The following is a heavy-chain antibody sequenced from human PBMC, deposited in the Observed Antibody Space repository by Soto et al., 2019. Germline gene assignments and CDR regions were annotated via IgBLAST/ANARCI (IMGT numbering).Heavy chain of an antibody. CDR2: ISYDGSNK. Sequence: GGSLRLSCAASGFTFSSYAMHWVRQAPGKGLEWVAVISYDGSNKYYADSVKGRFTISRDNSKNTLYLQMNSLRAEDTAVYYCASFLYCSSTSCHGYWGQGTLVTVSS. V-gene: IGHV3-30-3*01. D-gene: IGHD2-2*01. J-gene: IGHJ4*02. CDR1: GFTFSSYA. CDR3: ASFLYCSSTSCHGY.